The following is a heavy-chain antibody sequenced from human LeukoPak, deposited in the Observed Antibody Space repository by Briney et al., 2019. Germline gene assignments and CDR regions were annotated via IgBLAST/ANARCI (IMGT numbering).Heavy chain of an antibody. V-gene: IGHV4-34*01. D-gene: IGHD6-19*01. J-gene: IGHJ4*02. CDR3: ARTETYSSGWYDPFFDY. CDR1: GGSFSGHY. CDR2: INHSGST. Sequence: SETLSLTCAVYGGSFSGHYWSWIRQPPGKGLEWIGEINHSGSTNYNPSLKSRVTISVATSKNQFSLKLNSVTAADTAVYYCARTETYSSGWYDPFFDYWGQGILVTVSS.